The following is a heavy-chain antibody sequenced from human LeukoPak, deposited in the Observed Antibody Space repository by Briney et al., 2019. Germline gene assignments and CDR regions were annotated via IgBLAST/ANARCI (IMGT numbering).Heavy chain of an antibody. V-gene: IGHV3-48*02. CDR2: FGTSGSAI. CDR3: ARDYIFAFDI. CDR1: GFIFSSYG. Sequence: GGSLRLSCAASGFIFSSYGMNWVRQAPGKGLEWVSYFGTSGSAIYYADSVKGRFTISRDNAKNSLYLQMNGLRDEDTAVYYCARDYIFAFDIWGQGTMVTVSS. D-gene: IGHD3-3*02. J-gene: IGHJ3*02.